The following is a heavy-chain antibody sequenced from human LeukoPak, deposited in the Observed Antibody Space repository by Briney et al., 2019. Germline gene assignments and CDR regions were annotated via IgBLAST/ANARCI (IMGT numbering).Heavy chain of an antibody. D-gene: IGHD2-15*01. V-gene: IGHV3-23*01. Sequence: QPGGSLRLSCAVSGFTFSSHAMGWVRQAPGKGLEWVSCISASGGATWYGDSVQGRFTISRDNSKNTVFLQMNDLRADDTAIYYCAKDGHATYHYFHMDVWGKGTMVTVSS. CDR2: ISASGGAT. CDR1: GFTFSSHA. J-gene: IGHJ6*03. CDR3: AKDGHATYHYFHMDV.